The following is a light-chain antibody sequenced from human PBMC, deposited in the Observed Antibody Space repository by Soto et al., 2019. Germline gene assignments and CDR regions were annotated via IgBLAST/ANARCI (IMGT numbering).Light chain of an antibody. CDR2: RTS. J-gene: IGKJ4*01. CDR1: QSISSN. V-gene: IGKV3-15*01. CDR3: QQYNNWPRAT. Sequence: EILMPQSPATRSVSPGERATLSCRASQSISSNLAWYQQKPGQAPRLLMFRTSSRATGFPARFSGSGSGTEFNLTISSLQSEDFGVYYCQQYNNWPRATFGGGTKVDIK.